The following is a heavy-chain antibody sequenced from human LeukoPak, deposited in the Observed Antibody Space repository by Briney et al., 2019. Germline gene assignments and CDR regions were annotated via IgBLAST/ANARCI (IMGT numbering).Heavy chain of an antibody. D-gene: IGHD6-19*01. Sequence: PSETLSLTCTVSGGSISSSSYYWGWIRQPPGKGLEWIGSIYYSGSTYYNPSLKSRVTISVDTSKNQFSLKLSSVTAADTAVYYCARQLAVAGTGGSNYYYYGMDVWGQGTTVTVSS. CDR1: GGSISSSSYY. J-gene: IGHJ6*02. CDR3: ARQLAVAGTGGSNYYYYGMDV. V-gene: IGHV4-39*01. CDR2: IYYSGST.